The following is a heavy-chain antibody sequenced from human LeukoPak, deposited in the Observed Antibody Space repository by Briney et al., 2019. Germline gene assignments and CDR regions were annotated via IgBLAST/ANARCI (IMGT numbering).Heavy chain of an antibody. J-gene: IGHJ5*02. CDR1: GGSISSGDYY. V-gene: IGHV4-30-4*01. Sequence: SQTLSLTCTVSGGSISSGDYYWSWIRQPPGKGLEWIGYTYYSGSTYYNPSLKNRVSISVATSKNQFSLNLSSVTAADTAVYYCARPYYYDSRIDPWGQGTLVTVSS. CDR2: TYYSGST. CDR3: ARPYYYDSRIDP. D-gene: IGHD3-22*01.